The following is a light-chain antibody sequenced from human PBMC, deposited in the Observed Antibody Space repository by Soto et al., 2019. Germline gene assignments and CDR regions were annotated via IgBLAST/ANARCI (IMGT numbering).Light chain of an antibody. J-gene: IGLJ1*01. Sequence: QSVLTQPPSVSESPGQRVTISCTGTSSNIGAGYEAPWYQQDPGTAPKLLIYENNNRPSGVPDRFSGSKSGTSASLAITGLQAEDEAEYYCQSYDSSLSGYVFGAGTKLTVL. CDR3: QSYDSSLSGYV. CDR2: ENN. V-gene: IGLV1-40*01. CDR1: SSNIGAGYE.